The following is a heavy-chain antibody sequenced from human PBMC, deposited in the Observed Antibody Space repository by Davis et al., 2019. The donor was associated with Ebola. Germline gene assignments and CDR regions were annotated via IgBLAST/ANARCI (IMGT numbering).Heavy chain of an antibody. Sequence: GSLKISCAASGFTFSSYSMNWVRQAPGKGLEWVSSISSSSSYIYYADSVKGRFTISRDNAKNSLYLQMNSLRAEDTAVYYCARANRDTAMVYYYYGMDVWGKGTTVAVSS. CDR1: GFTFSSYS. J-gene: IGHJ6*04. D-gene: IGHD5-18*01. V-gene: IGHV3-21*01. CDR3: ARANRDTAMVYYYYGMDV. CDR2: ISSSSSYI.